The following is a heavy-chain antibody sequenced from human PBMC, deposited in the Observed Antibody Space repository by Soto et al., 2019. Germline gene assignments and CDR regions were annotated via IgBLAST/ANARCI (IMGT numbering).Heavy chain of an antibody. CDR2: IYYSGST. J-gene: IGHJ6*03. V-gene: IGHV4-39*01. CDR1: GGSISSSSYY. D-gene: IGHD2-15*01. Sequence: QLQLQESGPGLVKPSETLSLTCTVSGGSISSSSYYWGWIRQPPGKGLEWIGSIYYSGSTYYNPSLKSRVTISVDTSKNQFSLKLSSVTAADTAVYYCARHLNCSGGRCYSVYYYYYYMDVWGKGTTVTVSS. CDR3: ARHLNCSGGRCYSVYYYYYYMDV.